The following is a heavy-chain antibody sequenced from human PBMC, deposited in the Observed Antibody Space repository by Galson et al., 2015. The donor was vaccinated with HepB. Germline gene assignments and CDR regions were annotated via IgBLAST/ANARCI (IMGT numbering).Heavy chain of an antibody. Sequence: SLRLSCAGSGFTFSNYWMGWVRQAPGKGLEWVANVMEDGGGKYYVDSLKGRFTISRDNAEKSLYLQMNSLRAEDTAVYYCARDTSNNGFDYWGQGILVTVSS. V-gene: IGHV3-7*01. D-gene: IGHD1/OR15-1a*01. CDR2: VMEDGGGK. CDR1: GFTFSNYW. J-gene: IGHJ4*02. CDR3: ARDTSNNGFDY.